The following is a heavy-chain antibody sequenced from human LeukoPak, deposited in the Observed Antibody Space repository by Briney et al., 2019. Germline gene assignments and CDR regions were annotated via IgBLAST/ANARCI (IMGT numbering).Heavy chain of an antibody. CDR2: ISSSSSTI. Sequence: GGSLRLSCAASGFTFSSYSMNWVRQAPGKGLGWVSYISSSSSTIYYADSVKGRFTISRDNAKNSLYLQMNSLRAEDTAVYYCAIAPRTALDYWGQGTLVTVSS. CDR3: AIAPRTALDY. CDR1: GFTFSSYS. J-gene: IGHJ4*02. D-gene: IGHD1-14*01. V-gene: IGHV3-48*01.